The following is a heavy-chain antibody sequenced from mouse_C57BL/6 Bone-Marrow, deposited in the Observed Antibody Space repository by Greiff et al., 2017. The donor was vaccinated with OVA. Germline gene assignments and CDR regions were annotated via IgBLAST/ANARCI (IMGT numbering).Heavy chain of an antibody. V-gene: IGHV1-64*01. Sequence: QVQLKQPGAELVKPGASVKLSCKASGYTFTSYWMHWVKQRPGQGLEWIGMIHPNSGSTNYNEKFKSKATLTVDKSSSTAYMQLSSLTSEDSAVDYGARLWLRRGGDYWGQGTTLTVSS. D-gene: IGHD2-2*01. CDR3: ARLWLRRGGDY. CDR1: GYTFTSYW. J-gene: IGHJ2*01. CDR2: IHPNSGST.